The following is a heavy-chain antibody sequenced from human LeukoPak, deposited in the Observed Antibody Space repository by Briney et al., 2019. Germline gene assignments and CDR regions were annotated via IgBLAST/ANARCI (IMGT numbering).Heavy chain of an antibody. CDR3: ARHSRRIFQRRWLVPPNFDY. V-gene: IGHV4-59*08. J-gene: IGHJ4*02. D-gene: IGHD6-19*01. Sequence: PSETLSLTCTVSGGSISSYYWSWIRQPPGKGLEWIGYIYYSGSTNYNPSLKSRVTISVDTSKNQFSLKLSSVTAADTAVYYCARHSRRIFQRRWLVPPNFDYWGQGTLVTVSS. CDR2: IYYSGST. CDR1: GGSISSYY.